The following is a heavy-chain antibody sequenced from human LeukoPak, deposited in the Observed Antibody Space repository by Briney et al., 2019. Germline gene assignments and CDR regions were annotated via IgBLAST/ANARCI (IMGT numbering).Heavy chain of an antibody. V-gene: IGHV3-23*01. D-gene: IGHD2-15*01. Sequence: GGSPRLSCAASGFTFSNYGMSWVRQAPGKGLEWVSIISGSGGRTYYADSVKGRFTISRDNSINTLFLQMSSLRAEDTAVYYCARDRGYCSGGSCYSNYFDYWGQGTLVTVSS. J-gene: IGHJ4*02. CDR1: GFTFSNYG. CDR3: ARDRGYCSGGSCYSNYFDY. CDR2: ISGSGGRT.